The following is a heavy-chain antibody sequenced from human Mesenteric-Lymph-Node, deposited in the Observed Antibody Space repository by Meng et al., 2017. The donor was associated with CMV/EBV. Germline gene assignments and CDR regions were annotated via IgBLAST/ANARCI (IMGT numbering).Heavy chain of an antibody. CDR3: ARESAAYYGMDV. J-gene: IGHJ6*02. Sequence: GESLKISCEASGFTFSNYWMAWVRQAPGKGLEWVSYFSRSGSSIYYADSVKGRFTISRDNAKNSLYLQIHSLRAEDTAVYYCARESAAYYGMDVWGQGTTVTVSS. CDR1: GFTFSNYW. CDR2: FSRSGSSI. V-gene: IGHV3-48*04.